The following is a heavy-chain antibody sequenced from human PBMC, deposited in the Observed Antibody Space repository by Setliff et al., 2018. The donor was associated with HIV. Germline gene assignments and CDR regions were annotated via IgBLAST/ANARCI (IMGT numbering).Heavy chain of an antibody. J-gene: IGHJ4*02. CDR3: AREGSPIYYFDY. CDR2: IIPILGIA. V-gene: IGHV1-69*10. D-gene: IGHD3-10*01. CDR1: GGTFNSYA. Sequence: GASVKVSCKASGGTFNSYAIKWVRQAPGQGLECMGEIIPILGIASYAQKFQGRVTFSADTSTSTAYMELSGLRSEDTAVYYCAREGSPIYYFDYWSQGTLVTVSS.